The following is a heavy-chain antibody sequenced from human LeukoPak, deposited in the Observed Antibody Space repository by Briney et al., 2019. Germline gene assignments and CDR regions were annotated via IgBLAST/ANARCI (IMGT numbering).Heavy chain of an antibody. D-gene: IGHD6-19*01. V-gene: IGHV4-34*01. CDR1: GGSLSGYY. J-gene: IGHJ6*02. CDR3: ARGADSSGWYRSYYYYGMDV. CDR2: INHSGST. Sequence: PSETLSLTCAVYGGSLSGYYWSWIRQPPGKGLEWIGEINHSGSTNYNPSLKSRVTISVDTSKNQFSLKLSSVTAADTAVYYCARGADSSGWYRSYYYYGMDVWGQGTTVTVSS.